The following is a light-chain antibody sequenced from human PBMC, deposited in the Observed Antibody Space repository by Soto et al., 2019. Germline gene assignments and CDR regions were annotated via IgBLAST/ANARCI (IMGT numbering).Light chain of an antibody. Sequence: DIQLTQSPSFLSASVGDRVTITCRASQTISSWLAWYQQKPGKAPKLLIYKASTLKSGVPSRFSGSGSGTDFTLTISDVQPEDFALYYCHQRQSWPRTFGQGTKVDIK. CDR2: KAS. CDR1: QTISSW. CDR3: HQRQSWPRT. V-gene: IGKV1-5*03. J-gene: IGKJ1*01.